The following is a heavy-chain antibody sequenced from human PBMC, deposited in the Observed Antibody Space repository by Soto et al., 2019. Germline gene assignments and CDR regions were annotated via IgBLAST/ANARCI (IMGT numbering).Heavy chain of an antibody. Sequence: PGGSLRLSCAASGFTFATYAMSWVRQAPGEGLEWVSGITQRDTTYYADFAKGRFTISRDNSKNTLYLQMNRLRAGDTAFYYCAKDARGYTYGTLDPWGQGTLVTVSS. CDR2: ITQRDTT. J-gene: IGHJ5*02. CDR1: GFTFATYA. CDR3: AKDARGYTYGTLDP. V-gene: IGHV3-23*01. D-gene: IGHD5-12*01.